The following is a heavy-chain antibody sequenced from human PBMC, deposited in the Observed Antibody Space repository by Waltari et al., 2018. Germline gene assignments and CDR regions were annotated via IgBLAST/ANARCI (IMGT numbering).Heavy chain of an antibody. CDR2: ISYDGSNK. J-gene: IGHJ4*02. V-gene: IGHV3-30*04. CDR3: ARDRAVAGTAAYDY. D-gene: IGHD6-19*01. Sequence: QVQLVESGGGVVQTGRSLRLPCAASGCTFCSCSIPWVRQAPGKGLEWVAVISYDGSNKYYADSVKGRFTISRDNSKNTLYLQMNSLRAEDTAVYYCARDRAVAGTAAYDYWGQGTLVTVSS. CDR1: GCTFCSCS.